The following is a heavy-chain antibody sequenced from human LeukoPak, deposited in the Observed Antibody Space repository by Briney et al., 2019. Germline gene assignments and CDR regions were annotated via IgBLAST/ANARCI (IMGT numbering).Heavy chain of an antibody. CDR1: GFTFSSYG. J-gene: IGHJ6*02. Sequence: PGGSLRLSCAASGFTFSSYGMHWVRQAPAKGLEWVAVISYDGSNKYYADSVKGRFTISRDNSKNTLYLQMNSLRAEDTAVYYAAAGLNYYYYYGMDVWGQGTTVTVSS. CDR3: AAGLNYYYYYGMDV. V-gene: IGHV3-30*03. CDR2: ISYDGSNK. D-gene: IGHD6-13*01.